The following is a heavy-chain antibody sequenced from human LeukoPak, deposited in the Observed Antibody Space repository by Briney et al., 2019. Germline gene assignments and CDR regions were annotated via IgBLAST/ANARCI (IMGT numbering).Heavy chain of an antibody. V-gene: IGHV3-30*03. CDR3: ARAKDGYNRGYFDY. D-gene: IGHD5-12*01. Sequence: GGSLRLSCAASRFTFSTYGMHWVRQAPGKGPEWVAVISNDGSKKYYPDSVKGRFSISRDNAKNSLYLQMNSLRAEDTAVYYCARAKDGYNRGYFDYWGQGTLVTVSS. J-gene: IGHJ4*02. CDR2: ISNDGSKK. CDR1: RFTFSTYG.